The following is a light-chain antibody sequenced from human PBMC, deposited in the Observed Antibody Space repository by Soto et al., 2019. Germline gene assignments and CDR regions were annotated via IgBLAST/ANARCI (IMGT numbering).Light chain of an antibody. CDR2: DGS. CDR3: CSYATTSTYV. V-gene: IGLV2-23*01. CDR1: SSYVGNYNL. Sequence: QSVLTQPASVSGSPGQSITISCTGTSSYVGNYNLVSWYQHHPGKAPKLMIYDGSKRPSGVSNRFSGSKSGNTASLTISGLQAEDECDHYCCSYATTSTYVFGTGTKVTVL. J-gene: IGLJ1*01.